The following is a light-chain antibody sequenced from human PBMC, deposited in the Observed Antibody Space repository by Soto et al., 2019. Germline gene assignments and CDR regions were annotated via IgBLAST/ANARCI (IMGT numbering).Light chain of an antibody. J-gene: IGLJ3*02. V-gene: IGLV2-14*01. CDR1: RSDVAVYNY. CDR2: GVN. CDR3: TSFTTTNTWV. Sequence: QSALTQPASVSGSPGQSITISCTGTRSDVAVYNYVSWFQHHPGKAPNLIIFGVNNRPSGVSDRFSGSKSGNTAALTISGLQPEDEADYYCTSFTTTNTWVYGGGTKLTVL.